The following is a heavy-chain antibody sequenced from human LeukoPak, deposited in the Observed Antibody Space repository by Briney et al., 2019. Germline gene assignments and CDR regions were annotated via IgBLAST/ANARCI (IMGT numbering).Heavy chain of an antibody. J-gene: IGHJ4*02. V-gene: IGHV1-3*01. CDR1: GYTFTNYT. Sequence: GASVKVSCKASGYTFTNYTMHWVRQAPGQRLEWMGWINVGNGNTKYSQKFQGRVTIARDTSASTAYMELSSLRSEDTAVYYCARDQEGFDYWGQGTLVTVSS. CDR3: ARDQEGFDY. CDR2: INVGNGNT.